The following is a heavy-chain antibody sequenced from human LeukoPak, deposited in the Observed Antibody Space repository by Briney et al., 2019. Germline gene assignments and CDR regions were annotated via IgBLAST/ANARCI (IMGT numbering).Heavy chain of an antibody. J-gene: IGHJ4*02. D-gene: IGHD3-3*01. CDR2: IYTSGST. V-gene: IGHV4-4*07. Sequence: PSETLSLTCTVSGVSISSYYWRWLRQPPGKGLEWIGHIYTSGSTEYNPSLERRVTISVDTSKSEFSLKPTSVTAADTAVYYCARGGLEWAPFDYWGEGTLVTVSS. CDR3: ARGGLEWAPFDY. CDR1: GVSISSYY.